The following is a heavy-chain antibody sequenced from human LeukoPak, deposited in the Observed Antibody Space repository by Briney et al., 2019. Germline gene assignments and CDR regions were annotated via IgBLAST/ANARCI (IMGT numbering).Heavy chain of an antibody. Sequence: ASVKVSCKVSGYTLTELSMHWVRQAPGKGLEWMGGFDPEDGETIYAQKFQGRVTMTEDTSTDTAYMELSSLRSEDTAVYYCATARYCSGGSCQGYPYYYYYHGMDVWGQGTTVTVSS. D-gene: IGHD2-15*01. V-gene: IGHV1-24*01. CDR2: FDPEDGET. CDR1: GYTLTELS. CDR3: ATARYCSGGSCQGYPYYYYYHGMDV. J-gene: IGHJ6*02.